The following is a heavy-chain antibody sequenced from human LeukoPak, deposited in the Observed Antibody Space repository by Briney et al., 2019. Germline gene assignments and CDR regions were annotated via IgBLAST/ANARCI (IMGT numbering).Heavy chain of an antibody. V-gene: IGHV3-7*01. J-gene: IGHJ4*02. Sequence: PGGSLRLSRAPSAFTFWNYLMSWVRHAPEKGAEWVANIKEDGSEINSVDSVQGPFTISRDNAKSSLYLQMNSLRVDDTAVYYCARDRRYSTFDSWGQGTLVTVSS. CDR1: AFTFWNYL. CDR3: ARDRRYSTFDS. CDR2: IKEDGSEI. D-gene: IGHD2-15*01.